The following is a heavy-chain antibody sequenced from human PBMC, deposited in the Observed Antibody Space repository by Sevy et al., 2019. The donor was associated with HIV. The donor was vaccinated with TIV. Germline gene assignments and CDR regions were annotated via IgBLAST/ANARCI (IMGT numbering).Heavy chain of an antibody. CDR3: ARESIAAGVEAFDV. CDR2: IKEDGSGK. D-gene: IGHD6-25*01. CDR1: GFIVSRHW. V-gene: IGHV3-7*03. Sequence: GGSLRLSCAASGFIVSRHWMSWVRQAPGKGLEWVANIKEDGSGKYYVDSVKGRFTISIDNAKNSLYLQMNSLRVEDTAVYFCARESIAAGVEAFDVWGQGTMVTVSS. J-gene: IGHJ3*01.